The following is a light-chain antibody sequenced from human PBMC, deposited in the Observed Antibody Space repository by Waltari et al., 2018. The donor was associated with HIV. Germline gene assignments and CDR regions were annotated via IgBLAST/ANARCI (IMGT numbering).Light chain of an antibody. CDR2: DDR. J-gene: IGLJ3*02. CDR3: QVWDGSSDHWV. Sequence: SYVLTQPPSVSVAPGPTARITCGGDNIGTKSVHWYQQNPGQAPVLVVYDDRDRPSGIPERCSGSNSGNTATLTVSRVEVGDEADYYCQVWDGSSDHWVFGGGTKLTVL. V-gene: IGLV3-21*02. CDR1: NIGTKS.